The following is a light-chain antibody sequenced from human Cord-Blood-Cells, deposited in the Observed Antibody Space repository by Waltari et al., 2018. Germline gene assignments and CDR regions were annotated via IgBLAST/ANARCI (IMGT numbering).Light chain of an antibody. CDR3: CSYAGSRV. CDR2: EGS. V-gene: IGLV2-23*01. CDR1: SSDVGSYNL. Sequence: QSALTQPASVSGSPGQSITISCTGTSSDVGSYNLGSWYQQHPGKAPILMIYEGSKRPSGVSNRFSGSKSGNTASLTISGLQAEDEADYYCCSYAGSRVFGGGTKLTVL. J-gene: IGLJ3*02.